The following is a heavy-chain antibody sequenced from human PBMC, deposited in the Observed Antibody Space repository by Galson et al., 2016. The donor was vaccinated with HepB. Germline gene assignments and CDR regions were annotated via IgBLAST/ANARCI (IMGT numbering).Heavy chain of an antibody. CDR3: ARGTARHKDFWSVYYTLTDY. Sequence: SLRLSCAASGFTLSTYAMHWVRQAPGKGLEWVAVIWYDGDNKYYADSVKGRFTISRDNSVDTLYLQMNSLRVEDTAVYYCARGTARHKDFWSVYYTLTDYWGQGTLVTVSS. D-gene: IGHD3-3*01. CDR1: GFTLSTYA. J-gene: IGHJ4*02. CDR2: IWYDGDNK. V-gene: IGHV3-33*01.